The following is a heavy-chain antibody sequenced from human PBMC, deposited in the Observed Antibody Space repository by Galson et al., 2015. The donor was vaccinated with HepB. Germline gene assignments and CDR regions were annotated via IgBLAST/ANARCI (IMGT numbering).Heavy chain of an antibody. CDR1: GGTFSSYV. D-gene: IGHD3-3*01. J-gene: IGHJ6*02. CDR3: ARDGGSFGVVYYSGMDV. V-gene: IGHV1-69*06. CDR2: IIPMFGTG. Sequence: SCKASGGTFSSYVISWVRQAPGQGLEWMGGIIPMFGTGSYAQKFQGRVTITADKSTSTAYMEVSSLRSEDTAVYYCARDGGSFGVVYYSGMDVWGQGTTVIVSS.